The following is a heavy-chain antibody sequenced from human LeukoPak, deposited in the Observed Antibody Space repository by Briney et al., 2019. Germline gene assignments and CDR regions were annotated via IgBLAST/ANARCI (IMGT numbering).Heavy chain of an antibody. J-gene: IGHJ4*02. CDR2: INPSGGST. D-gene: IGHD6-13*01. CDR3: ARGQLSSSLFDY. V-gene: IGHV1-46*01. CDR1: GYTFTSYF. Sequence: GASVKVSCKASGYTFTSYFMHWMRQAPGQGLEWMGIINPSGGSTTYAQKFQCRVTMTRDTSTSTVYMELNSLRSEDTALYYCARGQLSSSLFDYWGQGTLVTVSS.